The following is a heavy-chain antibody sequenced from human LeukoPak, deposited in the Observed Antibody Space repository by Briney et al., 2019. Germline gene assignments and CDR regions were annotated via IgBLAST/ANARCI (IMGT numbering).Heavy chain of an antibody. D-gene: IGHD6-13*01. J-gene: IGHJ4*02. CDR2: ISTSGSTI. V-gene: IGHV3-48*03. CDR1: GFTFSSYE. CDR3: ARDIEAAGLFFDY. Sequence: QTGGSLRLSCAASGFTFSSYEMNWVRQAPGKGLEWVSYISTSGSTIYYADSVKGRFTISRDNAKNSLYLQMNSLRAEDTAVYYCARDIEAAGLFFDYWGQGTLVTVSS.